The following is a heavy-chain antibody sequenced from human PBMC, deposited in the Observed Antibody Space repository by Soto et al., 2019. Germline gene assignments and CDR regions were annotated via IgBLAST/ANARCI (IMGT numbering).Heavy chain of an antibody. V-gene: IGHV4-59*01. CDR3: ASSRWYTYYYYYMDV. CDR2: IYYSGST. D-gene: IGHD6-19*01. CDR1: GGSISSYY. J-gene: IGHJ6*03. Sequence: QVRLQESGPGLVKPSETVSLTCTVSGGSISSYYWSWIRQPPGKGLEWIGYIYYSGSTNYNPSLKSRVTISVDTSKNQFSLKLSSVTAADTAVYYCASSRWYTYYYYYMDVCRKGTTVTVSS.